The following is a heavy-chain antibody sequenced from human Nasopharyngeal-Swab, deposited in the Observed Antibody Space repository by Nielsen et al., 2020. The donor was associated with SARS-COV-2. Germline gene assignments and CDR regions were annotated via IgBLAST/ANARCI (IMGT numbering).Heavy chain of an antibody. CDR1: GFTFSSYA. CDR2: ISSNGGST. CDR3: VKDPVSSGYYYYYYYMDV. D-gene: IGHD6-19*01. V-gene: IGHV3-64D*06. Sequence: GGSLRLSCAASGFTFSSYAMSWVRQAPGKGLEWVSAISSNGGSTYYADSVKGRFTISRDNSKNTLYLQMSSLRAEDTAVYYCVKDPVSSGYYYYYYYMDVWGKGTTVTVSS. J-gene: IGHJ6*03.